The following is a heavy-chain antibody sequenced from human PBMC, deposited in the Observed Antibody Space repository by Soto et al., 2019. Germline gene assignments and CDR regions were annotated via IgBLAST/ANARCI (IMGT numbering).Heavy chain of an antibody. V-gene: IGHV3-30-3*01. CDR3: ARESGYSYGVMDFDY. CDR2: ISYDGSNK. Sequence: QVQLVESGGGVVQPGRSLRLSCAASGFTFSSYAMHWVRQAPGKGLEWVAVISYDGSNKYYADSVKGRFTISRDNSKNQLYLQMNSLRAEDTAVYYCARESGYSYGVMDFDYWGQGTLVTVSS. J-gene: IGHJ4*02. CDR1: GFTFSSYA. D-gene: IGHD5-18*01.